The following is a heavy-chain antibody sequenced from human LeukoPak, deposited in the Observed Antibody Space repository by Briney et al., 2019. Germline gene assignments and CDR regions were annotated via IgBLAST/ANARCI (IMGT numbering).Heavy chain of an antibody. Sequence: ASVKVSCKASGYTFTGYYMHWVRQAPGQGLERMGWINPNSGGTNYAQKFQGRVTMTRDTSISTAYMELSRLRSDDTAVCYCARDLNGARIFDRYNWFDPWGQGTLVTVSS. CDR1: GYTFTGYY. J-gene: IGHJ5*02. CDR3: ARDLNGARIFDRYNWFDP. D-gene: IGHD2/OR15-2a*01. V-gene: IGHV1-2*02. CDR2: INPNSGGT.